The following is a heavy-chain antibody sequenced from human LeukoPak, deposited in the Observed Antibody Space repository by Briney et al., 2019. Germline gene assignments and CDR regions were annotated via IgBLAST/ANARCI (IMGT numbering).Heavy chain of an antibody. Sequence: GGSLRLSCAASGFTFSDYYMSWIRQAPGKGLEWVSYISSRGSTIYYADSVKGRFTISRDNAKNSLYLQMNSLRAEDTAVYYCARDRSSSSYNYWGQGTLVTVSS. CDR1: GFTFSDYY. D-gene: IGHD6-6*01. CDR3: ARDRSSSSYNY. V-gene: IGHV3-11*04. J-gene: IGHJ4*02. CDR2: ISSRGSTI.